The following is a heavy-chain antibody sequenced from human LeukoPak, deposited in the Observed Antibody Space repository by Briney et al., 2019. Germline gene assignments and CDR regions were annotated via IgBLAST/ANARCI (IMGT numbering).Heavy chain of an antibody. J-gene: IGHJ4*02. Sequence: PSETLSLTCAVYGGSFSGYYWSWIRQPPGKGLEWIGYIYYSGSTNYNPSLKSRVTISVDTSKNQFSLKLSSVTAADTAVYYCARGSYGSGSYYGDYWGQGTLVTVSS. CDR2: IYYSGST. V-gene: IGHV4-59*01. CDR1: GGSFSGYY. D-gene: IGHD3-10*01. CDR3: ARGSYGSGSYYGDY.